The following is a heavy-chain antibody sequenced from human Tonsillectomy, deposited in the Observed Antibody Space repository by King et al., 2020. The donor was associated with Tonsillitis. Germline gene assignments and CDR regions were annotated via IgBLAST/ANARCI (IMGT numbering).Heavy chain of an antibody. D-gene: IGHD3/OR15-3a*01. CDR3: ARADFWYPFVI. CDR2: RWYDGQNE. V-gene: IGHV3-33*01. Sequence: VQLVESGGGVVQPGRSLRLSCSASGFTFSTPGTHWVRQSPGKGLAWVQVRWYDGQNEYYTDSVEGLFTISRDNSKNTVYLQMNSLTVEDTAVYNCARADFWYPFVIWGQGTMVTVAS. J-gene: IGHJ3*02. CDR1: GFTFSTPG.